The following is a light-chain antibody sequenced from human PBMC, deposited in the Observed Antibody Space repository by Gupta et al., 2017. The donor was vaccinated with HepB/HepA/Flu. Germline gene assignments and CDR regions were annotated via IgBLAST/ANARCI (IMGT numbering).Light chain of an antibody. CDR1: QSIGDW. Sequence: DIQMTQSPSTLSASAGDTVTITCRASQSIGDWLSWYQQKPGKAPNLLISKASNLETGFPSRYSGSGSGTEFTLTISSLQPDDFAIYYCQQYVSYSTFGQGTKVQIK. V-gene: IGKV1-5*03. CDR2: KAS. J-gene: IGKJ1*01. CDR3: QQYVSYST.